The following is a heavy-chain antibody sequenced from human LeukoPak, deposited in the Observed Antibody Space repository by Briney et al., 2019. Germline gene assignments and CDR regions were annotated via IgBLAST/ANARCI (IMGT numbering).Heavy chain of an antibody. CDR2: IYYSGST. Sequence: PSETLSLTCTVSGGSISSYYWSWIRQPPGKGLEWIGYIYYSGSTNYNPSLKSRVTISVDTSKNQFSLKLSSVTAADTAVYYCARDGITMVRGLHYYMDVWGKGTTVTVSS. J-gene: IGHJ6*03. CDR3: ARDGITMVRGLHYYMDV. CDR1: GGSISSYY. D-gene: IGHD3-10*01. V-gene: IGHV4-59*01.